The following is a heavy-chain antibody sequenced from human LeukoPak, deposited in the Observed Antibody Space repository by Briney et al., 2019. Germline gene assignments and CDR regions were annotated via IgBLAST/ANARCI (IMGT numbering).Heavy chain of an antibody. J-gene: IGHJ4*02. D-gene: IGHD4-17*01. CDR2: ISAYNGNT. CDR1: GYTVTSYG. CDR3: GGGENGDYDINFDY. V-gene: IGHV1-18*01. Sequence: ASVKVSCTASGYTVTSYGISWVRQAPRQGREWMGWISAYNGNTNHAQKLQGRVTMTTDTSTRTAYMELRSLRSDETAVYYCGGGENGDYDINFDYWGQGTLVTVSS.